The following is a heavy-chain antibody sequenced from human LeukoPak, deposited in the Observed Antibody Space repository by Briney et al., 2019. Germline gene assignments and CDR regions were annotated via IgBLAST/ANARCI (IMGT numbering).Heavy chain of an antibody. Sequence: SVKVSCKASGGTFSSYAITWVRQAPGQGLEWMGGIIPIFGTANYAQKFRGRVTITADESTSTAYMELSSLRSEDTAVYYCARGHGDYYFDYWGQGTLVTVSS. J-gene: IGHJ4*02. CDR1: GGTFSSYA. CDR3: ARGHGDYYFDY. CDR2: IIPIFGTA. V-gene: IGHV1-69*13. D-gene: IGHD7-27*01.